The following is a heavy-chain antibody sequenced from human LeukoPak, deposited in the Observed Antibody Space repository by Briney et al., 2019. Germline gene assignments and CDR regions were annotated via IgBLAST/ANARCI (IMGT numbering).Heavy chain of an antibody. CDR1: GGSISSYY. Sequence: PSETLSLTCTVSGGSISSYYWSWIRQPPGKGLEWIGYIYYSGSTNYNPSLKSQVTISVDTSKNQFSLKLSSVTAADTAVYYCARRRGGFLEWLLNPPRSQGTLVTVSS. CDR2: IYYSGST. CDR3: ARRRGGFLEWLLNPP. D-gene: IGHD3-3*01. J-gene: IGHJ5*02. V-gene: IGHV4-59*08.